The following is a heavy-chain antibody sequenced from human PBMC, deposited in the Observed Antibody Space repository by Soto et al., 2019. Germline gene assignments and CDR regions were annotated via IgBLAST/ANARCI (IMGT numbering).Heavy chain of an antibody. J-gene: IGHJ4*02. D-gene: IGHD3-10*01. CDR3: ARGRVAVRGVIIFAPYFDY. CDR2: IYYSGST. CDR1: GGSISSGGYY. V-gene: IGHV4-31*03. Sequence: SETLSLTCTVSGGSISSGGYYWSWIRQHPGKGLEWIGYIYYSGSTYYNPSLKSRVTISVDTSKNQFSLKLSSVTAADTAVYYCARGRVAVRGVIIFAPYFDYWGRGTLVTVSS.